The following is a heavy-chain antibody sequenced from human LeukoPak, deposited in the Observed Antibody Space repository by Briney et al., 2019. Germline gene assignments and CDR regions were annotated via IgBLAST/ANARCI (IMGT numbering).Heavy chain of an antibody. CDR1: GGSISSGGYY. V-gene: IGHV4-31*03. J-gene: IGHJ4*02. Sequence: KSSQTLSLTCTVSGGSISSGGYYWSWIRQHPGKGLEWIGYIYYSGSTYYNPSLKSRVTISVDTSKNQFSLKLSSVTAADTAVYYCARHSQDTAMVQQVEMATMDYWGQGTLVTVSS. CDR3: ARHSQDTAMVQQVEMATMDY. CDR2: IYYSGST. D-gene: IGHD5-24*01.